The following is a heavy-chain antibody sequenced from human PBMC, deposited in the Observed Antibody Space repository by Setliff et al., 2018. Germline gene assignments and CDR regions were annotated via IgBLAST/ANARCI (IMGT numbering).Heavy chain of an antibody. Sequence: ASVKVSCKTSGYNFITFGISWVRQAPGQGLEWMGWISPYNEKTNYAEKFQGRVTMTTDTSTTTVYMEVASLRSDDTAVCYCVRGPGPNVVVAMPFDRWGQGTLVTVSS. J-gene: IGHJ4*02. CDR3: VRGPGPNVVVAMPFDR. CDR1: GYNFITFG. CDR2: ISPYNEKT. D-gene: IGHD5-12*01. V-gene: IGHV1-18*01.